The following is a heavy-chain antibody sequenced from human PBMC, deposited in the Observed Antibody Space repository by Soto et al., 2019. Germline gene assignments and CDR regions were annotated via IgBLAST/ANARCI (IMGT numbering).Heavy chain of an antibody. Sequence: PSETLSLTCTVSGASISNAAYSWSWIRQPPGKGLEWIGYIYPSGMPFYNPSLRSRVTISIDRSNDQFSLNLKSVTAADTAVYYCARERGGYGLFDSWGQGTLLTVSS. V-gene: IGHV4-30-2*01. CDR1: GASISNAAYS. J-gene: IGHJ4*02. D-gene: IGHD5-18*01. CDR2: IYPSGMP. CDR3: ARERGGYGLFDS.